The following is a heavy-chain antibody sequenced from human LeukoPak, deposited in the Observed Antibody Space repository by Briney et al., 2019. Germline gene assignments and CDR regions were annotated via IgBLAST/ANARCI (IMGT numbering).Heavy chain of an antibody. CDR3: ARRGHGYGSPCDY. CDR2: IGTAGNT. CDR1: GFTFSSYD. D-gene: IGHD5-18*01. J-gene: IGHJ4*02. V-gene: IGHV3-13*01. Sequence: GGSLRLSCAASGFTFSSYDIHWVRQPTGKGLEWVSAIGTAGNTYSEDSVRGGFPTSRTNARTCCFLQMNSLRAGEPAVYYWARRGHGYGSPCDYWGQGTLVTVSS.